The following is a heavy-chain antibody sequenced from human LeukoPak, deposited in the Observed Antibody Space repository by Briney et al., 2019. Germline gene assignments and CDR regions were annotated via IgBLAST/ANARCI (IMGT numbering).Heavy chain of an antibody. Sequence: GGSLRLSCATSGFNFDRYTIHWVRQAPGKGLEWVSLAGWAGGTTFYSDSVRGRFTISRDSGRKSVYLQMNSLTTNDTAFYFCAKELDTMFFDYWGQGALVTVSS. J-gene: IGHJ4*02. CDR3: AKELDTMFFDY. D-gene: IGHD3-10*02. CDR2: AGWAGGTT. CDR1: GFNFDRYT. V-gene: IGHV3-43*01.